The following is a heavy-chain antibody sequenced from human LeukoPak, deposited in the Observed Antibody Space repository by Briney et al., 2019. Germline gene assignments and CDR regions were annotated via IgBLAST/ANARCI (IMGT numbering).Heavy chain of an antibody. CDR2: LSGSGITT. CDR1: GFTFSNFA. Sequence: GGSLRLSRAASGFTFSNFAMSWGRHAPGEGLEWVSTLSGSGITTYYAASVKCRFTISRDNANNTWYRQLNSLRAEDTAAAYCAKGFQSSGWCYFDYWGHGTLVTVSS. CDR3: AKGFQSSGWCYFDY. V-gene: IGHV3-23*01. J-gene: IGHJ4*01. D-gene: IGHD6-19*01.